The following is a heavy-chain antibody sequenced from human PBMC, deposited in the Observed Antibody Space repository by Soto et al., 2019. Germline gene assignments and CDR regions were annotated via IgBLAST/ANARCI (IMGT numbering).Heavy chain of an antibody. CDR3: ARSNSSSWSYYYYGMDV. Sequence: PSETLSLTSAVYGGSFSGYYWSWIRQPPGKGLEWIGEINHSGSTNYNPSLKSRVTISVDTSKNQFSLKLSSVTAADTAVYYCARSNSSSWSYYYYGMDVWGQGTTVTVSS. V-gene: IGHV4-34*01. D-gene: IGHD6-13*01. CDR2: INHSGST. J-gene: IGHJ6*02. CDR1: GGSFSGYY.